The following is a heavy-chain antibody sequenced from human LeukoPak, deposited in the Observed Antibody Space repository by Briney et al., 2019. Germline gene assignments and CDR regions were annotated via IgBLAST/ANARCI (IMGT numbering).Heavy chain of an antibody. Sequence: PGGSLRLSCAASGFTFSSYGMHWVRQAPGKGLEWVAFIRYDGSNKYYADSVKGRFTISRDNSKNTLYLQMNSLRAEDTAVYYCAKTAGVRYDILTGYYYYHYYYMDVWGKGTTVTISS. CDR2: IRYDGSNK. CDR3: AKTAGVRYDILTGYYYYHYYYMDV. D-gene: IGHD3-9*01. CDR1: GFTFSSYG. V-gene: IGHV3-30*02. J-gene: IGHJ6*03.